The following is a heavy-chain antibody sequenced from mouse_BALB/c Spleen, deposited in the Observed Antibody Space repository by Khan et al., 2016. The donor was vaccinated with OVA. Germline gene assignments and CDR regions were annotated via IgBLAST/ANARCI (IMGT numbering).Heavy chain of an antibody. V-gene: IGHV5-6*01. CDR3: ARLAYYYDSEGFAY. CDR2: ISTGGHST. J-gene: IGHJ3*01. CDR1: GFTFSTYG. Sequence: DVQLVESGGDLVKPGGSLKLSCAASGFTFSTYGMSWIRQTPDKRLEWVATISTGGHSTYYPDNVKGRFTISRDNAKNTLYLQMTSLKSEDTAMFYCARLAYYYDSEGFAYWGQGTLVTVSA. D-gene: IGHD1-1*01.